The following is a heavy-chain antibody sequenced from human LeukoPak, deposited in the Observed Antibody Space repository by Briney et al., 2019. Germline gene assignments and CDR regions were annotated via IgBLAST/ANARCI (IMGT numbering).Heavy chain of an antibody. CDR3: ARDANYYYNSGDYYHDAFDI. J-gene: IGHJ3*02. CDR2: ISSSSSYI. V-gene: IGHV3-21*01. Sequence: GGSLRLSCAASGFTFSSYSMNWVRQAPGKGLEWVSSISSSSSYIYYADSVKGRFTISRDNAKNSLYLQMNSLRAEDTAMYYCARDANYYYNSGDYYHDAFDIWGQGTMVTVSS. CDR1: GFTFSSYS. D-gene: IGHD3-22*01.